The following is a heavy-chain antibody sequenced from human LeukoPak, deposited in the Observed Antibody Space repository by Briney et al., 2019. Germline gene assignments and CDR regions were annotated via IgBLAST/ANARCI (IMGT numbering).Heavy chain of an antibody. CDR2: ISAYNGNT. D-gene: IGHD2-8*01. V-gene: IGHV1-18*01. J-gene: IGHJ5*02. Sequence: GASVTVSCKASGYTFTSYGISWVRQAPGQGLEWMGWISAYNGNTNYAQKLQGRVTMTTDTSTSTAYMELRSLRSDDTAVYYCARGVGYCTNGVCYNNWFDPWGQGTLVTVSS. CDR1: GYTFTSYG. CDR3: ARGVGYCTNGVCYNNWFDP.